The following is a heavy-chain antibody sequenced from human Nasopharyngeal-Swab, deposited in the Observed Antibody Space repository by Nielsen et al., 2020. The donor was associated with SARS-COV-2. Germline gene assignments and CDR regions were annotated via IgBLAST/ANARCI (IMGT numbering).Heavy chain of an antibody. V-gene: IGHV5-51*01. CDR1: GYSFTSYW. CDR2: IYPGDSDT. CDR3: ARHGLLWFGELPGDY. J-gene: IGHJ4*02. D-gene: IGHD3-10*01. Sequence: GESLKISCKGSGYSFTSYWIGWVRQMPGKGLEWMGIIYPGDSDTRYSPSFQGQVTISADKSISTAYLQWSSLKASDTAMYYCARHGLLWFGELPGDYWGQGTLVTVSS.